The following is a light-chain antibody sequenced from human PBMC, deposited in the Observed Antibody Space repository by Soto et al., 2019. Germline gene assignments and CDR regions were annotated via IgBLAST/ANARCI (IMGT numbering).Light chain of an antibody. V-gene: IGKV3-20*01. CDR1: QSVSGSY. Sequence: EIVLTQSPGTLSLSPGERATLSCRASQSVSGSYLAWYQQKPGQAPRLLLYGASSRATGIPDRFSGSGSGTAVTLTISRLGPEYLAVYYCQQYGISPPYTCGQGTKLEIK. CDR3: QQYGISPPYT. CDR2: GAS. J-gene: IGKJ2*01.